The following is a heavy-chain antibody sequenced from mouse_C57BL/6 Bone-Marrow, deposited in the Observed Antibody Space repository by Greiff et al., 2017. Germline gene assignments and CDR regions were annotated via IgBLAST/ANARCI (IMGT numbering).Heavy chain of an antibody. J-gene: IGHJ2*01. CDR3: TRSTTVEVDY. D-gene: IGHD1-1*01. CDR1: GFNIKDDY. V-gene: IGHV14-4*01. CDR2: FDPENGDT. Sequence: EVQLQESGAELVRPGASVKLSCTASGFNIKDDYMHWVKQRPEQGLEWIGWFDPENGDTEYASKFQGKATITADTSSNTVYLQLSRLTSEDTAVYYCTRSTTVEVDYWGKGTTLTVSS.